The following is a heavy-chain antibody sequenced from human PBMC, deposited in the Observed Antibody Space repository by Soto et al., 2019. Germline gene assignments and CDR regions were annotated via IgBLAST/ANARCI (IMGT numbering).Heavy chain of an antibody. Sequence: QVQLQESGPGLVMPSQTLSLTCIVSGGSISSGDHYWSWIRQHPGKGLEWIGYILYSGNTYYNPSLKRRVIISVDTSRSQFTLELSSVTAADTAVYYCARSNTNRRRPAPNWFDPWGQGTLVTVSS. V-gene: IGHV4-31*03. CDR2: ILYSGNT. CDR1: GGSISSGDHY. CDR3: ARSNTNRRRPAPNWFDP. D-gene: IGHD2-2*01. J-gene: IGHJ5*02.